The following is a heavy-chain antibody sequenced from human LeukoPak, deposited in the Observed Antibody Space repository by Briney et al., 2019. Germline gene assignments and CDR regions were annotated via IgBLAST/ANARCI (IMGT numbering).Heavy chain of an antibody. D-gene: IGHD5-12*01. CDR3: AKASEERYSGYDDYLHY. Sequence: GGSLRLSCVVSGFSFEDHAMHWVRQAPGKGLEWVLGISWNGDTIGYADSVKGRFTVSRDNAKNSVYLQMNNLRTEDTALYYCAKASEERYSGYDDYLHYWGQGTLVTVSS. V-gene: IGHV3-9*01. J-gene: IGHJ4*02. CDR1: GFSFEDHA. CDR2: ISWNGDTI.